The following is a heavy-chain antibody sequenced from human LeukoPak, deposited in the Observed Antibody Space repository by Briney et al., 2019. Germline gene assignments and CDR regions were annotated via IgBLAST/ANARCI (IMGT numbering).Heavy chain of an antibody. Sequence: PSETLSLTCAASGGSISPYYWSWIRQPPGKGLEWIGYIYYSGNMNYNPSLKSRVTMSVDTSKNQFSLKLSSVTAADTAVYYCARNPLGNYSSASCLRYWYFDLWGRGTLVTVSS. V-gene: IGHV4-59*01. J-gene: IGHJ2*01. D-gene: IGHD2-2*01. CDR1: GGSISPYY. CDR2: IYYSGNM. CDR3: ARNPLGNYSSASCLRYWYFDL.